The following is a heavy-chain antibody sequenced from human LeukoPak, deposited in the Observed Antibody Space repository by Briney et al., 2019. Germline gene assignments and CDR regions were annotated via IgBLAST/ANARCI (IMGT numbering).Heavy chain of an antibody. J-gene: IGHJ5*02. CDR3: ARHRLKGLRITMVRGVIGIDP. CDR1: GGSFSGYY. D-gene: IGHD3-10*01. CDR2: INHSGST. Sequence: SETLSLTCAVYGGSFSGYYWSWIRQPPGKGLEWIGEINHSGSTNYNPSLKSRVTISVDTSKNQFSLKLSSVTAADTAVYYCARHRLKGLRITMVRGVIGIDPWGQGTLVTVSS. V-gene: IGHV4-34*01.